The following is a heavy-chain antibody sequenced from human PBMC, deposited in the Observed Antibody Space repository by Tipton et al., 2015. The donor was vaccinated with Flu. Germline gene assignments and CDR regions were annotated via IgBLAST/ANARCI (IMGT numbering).Heavy chain of an antibody. CDR3: ARFGGYCSSASCYEVDY. J-gene: IGHJ4*02. D-gene: IGHD2-2*01. V-gene: IGHV3-33*01. CDR2: IWYDGSNK. CDR1: GFTFSSYG. Sequence: SLRLSCAASGFTFSSYGMHWVRQAPGKGLEWVAVIWYDGSNKCYADSVKGRFTISRDNSKNTLYLQMNSLRAEDTAVYYCARFGGYCSSASCYEVDYWGQGTLVTVSS.